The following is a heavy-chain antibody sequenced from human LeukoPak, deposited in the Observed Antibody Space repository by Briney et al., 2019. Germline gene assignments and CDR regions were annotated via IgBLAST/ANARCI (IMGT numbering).Heavy chain of an antibody. CDR2: ISAYNGNT. CDR1: GGTFSSYA. J-gene: IGHJ4*02. Sequence: AASVKVSCKASGGTFSSYAISWVRQAPGQGLEWMGWISAYNGNTNYAQKLQGRVTMTTDTSTSTAYMELRSLRSDDTAVYYCARDSQYYYDDDYWGQGTLVTVSS. D-gene: IGHD3-22*01. CDR3: ARDSQYYYDDDY. V-gene: IGHV1-18*01.